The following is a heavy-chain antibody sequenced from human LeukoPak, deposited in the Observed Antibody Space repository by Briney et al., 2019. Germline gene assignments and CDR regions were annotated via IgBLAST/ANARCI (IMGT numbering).Heavy chain of an antibody. D-gene: IGHD3-10*01. CDR3: ARDRRYYGSGSLGGFDY. Sequence: GSLRLSCAASGFTFRSYAMHWVRQAPGKGLEWVAVISYDGSNKYYADSVKGRFTISRDDSKNTLYLQVDSLRAEDTAVYYCARDRRYYGSGSLGGFDYWGQGTLVTVSS. J-gene: IGHJ4*02. V-gene: IGHV3-30*04. CDR1: GFTFRSYA. CDR2: ISYDGSNK.